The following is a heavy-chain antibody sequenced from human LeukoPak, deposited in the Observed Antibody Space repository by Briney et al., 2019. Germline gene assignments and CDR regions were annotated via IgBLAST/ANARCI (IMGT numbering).Heavy chain of an antibody. Sequence: ASVKVSCKASGYTFTSYGISWVRQAPGQGLEWMGWISAYNGNTNYAQKLQGRVTMTTDTSTSTAYMELRSLRSDDTAVYYCARTLTGYYDSSGYPDYWGQGTLVTVSS. CDR1: GYTFTSYG. D-gene: IGHD3-22*01. J-gene: IGHJ4*02. V-gene: IGHV1-18*01. CDR3: ARTLTGYYDSSGYPDY. CDR2: ISAYNGNT.